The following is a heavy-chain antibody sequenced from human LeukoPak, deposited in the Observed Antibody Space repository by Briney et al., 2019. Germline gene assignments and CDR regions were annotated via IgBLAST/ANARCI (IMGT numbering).Heavy chain of an antibody. CDR2: IYPGDSDT. V-gene: IGHV5-51*01. J-gene: IGHJ5*02. Sequence: GESLKISCKGSGYSFTSYWIGWVRQMPGKGLEWMGIIYPGDSDTRYSPSFQGQVTISAVKSISTAYLQWSSLKASDTAMYYCARLVYSSGSYYNGWFDPWGQGTLVTVSS. CDR3: ARLVYSSGSYYNGWFDP. D-gene: IGHD3-10*01. CDR1: GYSFTSYW.